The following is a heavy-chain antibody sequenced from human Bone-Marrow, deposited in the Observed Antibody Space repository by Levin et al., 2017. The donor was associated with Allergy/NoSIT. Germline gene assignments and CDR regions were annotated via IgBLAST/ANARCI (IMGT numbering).Heavy chain of an antibody. Sequence: GESLKISCEASGFSVSNSYMTWVRQAPGKGLEWVSVLYAGGHTKVYYADSVKGRFTISRDNSNNSLYLQMNNLRVEDTAVYYCAKDKLGGGSEYWGRGTLVTVSS. J-gene: IGHJ4*02. CDR1: GFSVSNSY. CDR3: AKDKLGGGSEY. D-gene: IGHD3-16*01. V-gene: IGHV3-53*01. CDR2: LYAGGHT.